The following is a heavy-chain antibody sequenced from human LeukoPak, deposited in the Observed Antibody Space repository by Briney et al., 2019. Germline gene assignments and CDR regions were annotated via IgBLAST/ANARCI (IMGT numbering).Heavy chain of an antibody. Sequence: SVTVSSKSTAGTFRSYAMSRVRQAPGQELEWMGGLIPIFGAANYAQKFQGRVTITADESTSTAYMELSSLRSEDTAVYYCARGLMAAAGAFDYWGQGTLVTVSS. CDR1: AGTFRSYA. V-gene: IGHV1-69*13. CDR2: LIPIFGAA. J-gene: IGHJ4*02. CDR3: ARGLMAAAGAFDY. D-gene: IGHD6-13*01.